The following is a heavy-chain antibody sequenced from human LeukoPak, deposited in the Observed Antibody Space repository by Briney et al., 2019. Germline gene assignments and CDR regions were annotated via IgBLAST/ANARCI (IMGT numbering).Heavy chain of an antibody. CDR2: ISSSSSYI. CDR3: ARAGSSWKLDY. Sequence: GGSLRLSCAASGFTFSSYSTNWVRQAPGKGLEWVSSISSSSSYIYYADSVKGRFTISRDNAKNSLYLQMNSLRAEDTAVYYCARAGSSWKLDYWGQGTLVTVSS. CDR1: GFTFSSYS. V-gene: IGHV3-21*01. D-gene: IGHD6-13*01. J-gene: IGHJ4*02.